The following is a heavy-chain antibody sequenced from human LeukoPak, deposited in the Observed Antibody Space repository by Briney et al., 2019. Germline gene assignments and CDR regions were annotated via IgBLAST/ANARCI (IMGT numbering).Heavy chain of an antibody. J-gene: IGHJ6*01. V-gene: IGHV3-48*03. CDR1: GFPFSSYE. CDR2: ISSSGSTI. CDR3: AELGITMIGGV. D-gene: IGHD3-10*02. Sequence: HPGGSLRLSCAASGFPFSSYEMNWVRQAPGKGLEWVSYISSSGSTIYYADSVKGRFTISRDNAKNSLYLQMNSLRAEDAAVYYCAELGITMIGGVWGKGNTVTISS.